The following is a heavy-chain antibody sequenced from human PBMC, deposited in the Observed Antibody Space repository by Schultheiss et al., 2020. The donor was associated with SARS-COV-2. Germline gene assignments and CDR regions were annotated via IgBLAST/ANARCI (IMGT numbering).Heavy chain of an antibody. CDR3: ARHPLGSGDFYFYGMDV. D-gene: IGHD2-21*02. J-gene: IGHJ6*02. Sequence: SQTLSLTCTVSGGSINNYYWSWIRQPPGKGLEWIGSIYYSGATHYTPSLQRRVTISVDTSNNQFSLRLSSVTAADTAVYYCARHPLGSGDFYFYGMDVWGQGTTVTVSS. CDR1: GGSINNYY. V-gene: IGHV4-59*05. CDR2: IYYSGAT.